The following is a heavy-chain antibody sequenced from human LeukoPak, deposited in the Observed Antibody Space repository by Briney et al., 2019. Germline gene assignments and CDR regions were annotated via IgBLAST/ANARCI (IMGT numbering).Heavy chain of an antibody. V-gene: IGHV1-2*04. D-gene: IGHD3-10*01. CDR3: ARDKYYGSGSYIDP. J-gene: IGHJ5*02. Sequence: ASVKVSCKASGYTFTGYYIHWVRQAPGQGLEWMGWINPNSGGTNYAQKFQGWVTMTRDTSISTAYMELSRLRSEDTAVYYCARDKYYGSGSYIDPWGQGTLVTVSS. CDR2: INPNSGGT. CDR1: GYTFTGYY.